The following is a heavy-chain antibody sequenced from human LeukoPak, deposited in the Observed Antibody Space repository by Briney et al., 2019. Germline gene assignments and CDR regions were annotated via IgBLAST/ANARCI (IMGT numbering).Heavy chain of an antibody. CDR3: ARGGLGIGDFDI. V-gene: IGHV3-30*03. CDR2: ISYDGSNK. CDR1: GFTFSSYG. J-gene: IGHJ3*02. Sequence: GGSLRLSCAASGFTFSSYGMHWVRQAPGKGLEWVAVISYDGSNKYHADSVKGRFTISRDNSKNTLYLQMNSLRAEDTAVYYCARGGLGIGDFDIWGQGTMVTVSS. D-gene: IGHD7-27*01.